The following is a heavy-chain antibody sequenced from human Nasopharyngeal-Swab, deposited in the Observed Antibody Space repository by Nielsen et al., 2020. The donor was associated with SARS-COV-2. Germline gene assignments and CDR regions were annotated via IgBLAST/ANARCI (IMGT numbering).Heavy chain of an antibody. Sequence: GESLKISCAASGFTFSSYSMNWVRQAPGKGLEWVSSISSSSSYIYYADSVKGRFTISRDNAKNSLYLQMNSLRAEDTAVYYCARGSHYYDSSGYYDYWGQGTLVTVSS. CDR3: ARGSHYYDSSGYYDY. CDR1: GFTFSSYS. D-gene: IGHD3-22*01. CDR2: ISSSSSYI. J-gene: IGHJ4*02. V-gene: IGHV3-21*01.